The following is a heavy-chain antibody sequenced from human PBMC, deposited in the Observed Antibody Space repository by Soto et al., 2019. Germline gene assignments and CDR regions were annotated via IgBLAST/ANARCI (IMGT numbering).Heavy chain of an antibody. CDR3: AKNHQRAPSRDGYNLIDY. J-gene: IGHJ4*02. CDR2: ISYEGGNE. Sequence: PGWSLRLSCAASGFTFSNYGMHWVRQAPGKGLEWVAVISYEGGNEYYADSVKGRFTISRDNSKNTLYLQMNSLRAEDTAVYYCAKNHQRAPSRDGYNLIDYWGQGTLVTVSS. V-gene: IGHV3-30*18. D-gene: IGHD5-12*01. CDR1: GFTFSNYG.